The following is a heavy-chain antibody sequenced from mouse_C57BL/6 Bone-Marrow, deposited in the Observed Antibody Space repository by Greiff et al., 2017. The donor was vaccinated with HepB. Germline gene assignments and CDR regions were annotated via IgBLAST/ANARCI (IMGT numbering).Heavy chain of an antibody. V-gene: IGHV1-81*01. CDR2: IYPRSGNT. D-gene: IGHD2-1*01. J-gene: IGHJ4*01. CDR1: GYTFTSYG. Sequence: QVHVKQSGAELARPGASVKLSCKASGYTFTSYGISWVKQRTGQGLEWIGEIYPRSGNTYYNEKFKGKATLTADKSSSTAYMELRSLTSEDSAVYFWARRIYYGNHYYAMDYGGQGTSVTVSS. CDR3: ARRIYYGNHYYAMDY.